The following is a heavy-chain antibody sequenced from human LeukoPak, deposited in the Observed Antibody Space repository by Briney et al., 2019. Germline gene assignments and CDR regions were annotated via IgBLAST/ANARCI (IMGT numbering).Heavy chain of an antibody. D-gene: IGHD7-27*01. V-gene: IGHV3-53*01. Sequence: GGSLRLSCAASGFTVSSNYMSWVRQAPGKGLEWVSVIYSGGSTYYADSVKGRSTLSRDDSTNTVFLQLNNLRVEDTAIYYCAKANWVSNADAVWWGQGTQVTVSS. CDR1: GFTVSSNY. J-gene: IGHJ4*02. CDR3: AKANWVSNADAVW. CDR2: IYSGGST.